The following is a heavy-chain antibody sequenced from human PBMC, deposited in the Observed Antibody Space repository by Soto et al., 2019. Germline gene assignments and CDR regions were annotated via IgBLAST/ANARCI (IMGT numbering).Heavy chain of an antibody. CDR3: ASAKAVVIAALGI. V-gene: IGHV3-23*01. J-gene: IGHJ3*02. CDR2: VSDNGGSRGGT. D-gene: IGHD2-21*01. Sequence: LRLSCTASGFMFNNSAMTWVRQAPGQGLQWVASVSDNGGSRGGTYYADSVKGRFTISRDNSKNTLYLQLDSLTGADTAVYYCASAKAVVIAALGIWGQGTMVTVSS. CDR1: GFMFNNSA.